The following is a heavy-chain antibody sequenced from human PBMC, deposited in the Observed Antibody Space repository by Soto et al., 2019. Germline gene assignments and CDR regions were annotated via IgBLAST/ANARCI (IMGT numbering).Heavy chain of an antibody. CDR3: ARAYSSGPRDAFDI. J-gene: IGHJ3*02. CDR1: GGSISSGGYY. CDR2: IYYSGST. D-gene: IGHD5-18*01. V-gene: IGHV4-31*03. Sequence: QVQLQESGPGLVKPSQTLSLTCTVSGGSISSGGYYWSWIRQHPGKGLEWIGYIYYSGSTYYNPSLKSRVTISVDTSKNQFSLKLSYVTAADTAVYYCARAYSSGPRDAFDIWGQGTMVTVSS.